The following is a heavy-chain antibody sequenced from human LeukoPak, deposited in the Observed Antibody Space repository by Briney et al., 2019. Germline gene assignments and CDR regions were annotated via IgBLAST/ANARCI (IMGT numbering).Heavy chain of an antibody. D-gene: IGHD3-3*01. CDR2: SSVYNGNT. CDR3: ATINYDFWSRNMEV. CDR1: GDTIRGYG. Sequence: GASVKVSCKASGDTIRGYGFSWVRQAPGQGLEWMVWSSVYNGNTDYVQKFQGRVSMTTDTSTSTAYMELRNLRSDDTALYYCATINYDFWSRNMEVWGQGTTVIVSS. V-gene: IGHV1-18*01. J-gene: IGHJ6*02.